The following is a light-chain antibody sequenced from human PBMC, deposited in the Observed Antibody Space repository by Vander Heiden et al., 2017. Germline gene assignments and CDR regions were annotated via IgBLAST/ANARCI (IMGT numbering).Light chain of an antibody. V-gene: IGLV4-69*01. Sequence: QLVLTQSPSASASLAASVTPTCTLSSGHRNYAIAWHQQQPEKGPRYLMKLHSDGSHNKGDGIPDRFSGSSSGAERYLVISNLQSEDEADYYCQTWGAGIHWVFGGGTKLTVL. J-gene: IGLJ3*02. CDR2: LHSDGSH. CDR3: QTWGAGIHWV. CDR1: SGHRNYA.